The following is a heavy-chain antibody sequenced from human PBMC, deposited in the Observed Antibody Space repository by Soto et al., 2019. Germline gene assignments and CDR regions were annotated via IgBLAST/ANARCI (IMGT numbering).Heavy chain of an antibody. V-gene: IGHV4-59*01. CDR1: GDSISTYD. CDR2: IYSSGTT. J-gene: IGHJ5*02. CDR3: ARDHSSGWVNWFDP. Sequence: SETLSLTCTVSGDSISTYDWSWIRQAPGKKLEWIGYIYSSGTTNYNPSLKSRVTMSRDTSKNQFSLKLSSVTTADTAVYYCARDHSSGWVNWFDPWGQGTLVT. D-gene: IGHD3-22*01.